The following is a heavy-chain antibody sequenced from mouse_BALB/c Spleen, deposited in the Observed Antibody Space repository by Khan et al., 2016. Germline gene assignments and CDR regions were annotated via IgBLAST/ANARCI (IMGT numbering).Heavy chain of an antibody. V-gene: IGHV9-3*02. CDR1: GYTFTNYG. Sequence: QIQLVQSGPELKKPGETVKISCKASGYTFTNYGMNWVKQAPGKGLKWMGWINTNTGEPTYAEEFKGRFAFSLETSASTAYLQINNLKNEDTATXFCARWGSGYFDVWGAGTTVTVSS. J-gene: IGHJ1*01. CDR2: INTNTGEP. CDR3: ARWGSGYFDV.